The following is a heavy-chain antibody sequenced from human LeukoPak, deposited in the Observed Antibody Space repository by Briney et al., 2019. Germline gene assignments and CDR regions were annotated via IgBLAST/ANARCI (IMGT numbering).Heavy chain of an antibody. J-gene: IGHJ1*01. CDR1: GFTFSSFG. CDR3: AKDRGWYKTEYFQH. Sequence: GGSLRLSCAASGFTFSSFGMHWVRQAPGKGLEWVAVIWYDGSNKYYADSVKGRFTISRDNSMNTLYLQINSLRAEDTAVYYCAKDRGWYKTEYFQHWGQGTLVTVSS. CDR2: IWYDGSNK. D-gene: IGHD6-19*01. V-gene: IGHV3-33*06.